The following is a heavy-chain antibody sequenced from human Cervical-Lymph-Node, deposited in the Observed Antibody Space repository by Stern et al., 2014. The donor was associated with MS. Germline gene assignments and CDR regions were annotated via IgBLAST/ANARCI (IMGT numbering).Heavy chain of an antibody. CDR1: GGTFSSYA. V-gene: IGHV1-69*01. J-gene: IGHJ6*02. D-gene: IGHD3-10*02. CDR2: IIPIIATS. CDR3: ARVVRDMDGANYYGMDV. Sequence: VQLVESGAEMRKPGSSVKVSCKASGGTFSSYAIHWVRQAPGQGLEYMGGIIPIIATSYYAQKFQGRVTITADEFTGTAYMDLSSLRSEDTAVYYFARVVRDMDGANYYGMDVWGQGTTVIVSS.